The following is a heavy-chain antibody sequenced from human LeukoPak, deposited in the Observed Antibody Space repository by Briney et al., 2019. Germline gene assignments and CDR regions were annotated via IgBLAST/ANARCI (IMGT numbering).Heavy chain of an antibody. J-gene: IGHJ6*03. V-gene: IGHV4-31*03. D-gene: IGHD3-3*01. CDR3: ARDRYDSPYYYMDV. CDR2: IYYSGTT. CDR1: GGSVSSGASY. Sequence: PSQTLSLTCTVSGGSVSSGASYWSWIRQHPGKGLEWIGYIYYSGTTYYNPSLKSRVTISVDTSKNQFSLKLSSVTAADTAVYYCARDRYDSPYYYMDVWGKGTTVTVSS.